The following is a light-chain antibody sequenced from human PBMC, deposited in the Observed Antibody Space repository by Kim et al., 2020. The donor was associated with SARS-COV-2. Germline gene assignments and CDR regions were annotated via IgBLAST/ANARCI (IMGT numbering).Light chain of an antibody. CDR1: SLRSYY. Sequence: AHTVRITCQGGSLRSYYASWYQQKPGQAPVLVIYGKNNRPSGIPDRFSGSSSGNTASLTNTGAQAEDEADYYCNSRDSSGNHHVVFGGGTKLTVL. CDR3: NSRDSSGNHHVV. CDR2: GKN. V-gene: IGLV3-19*01. J-gene: IGLJ2*01.